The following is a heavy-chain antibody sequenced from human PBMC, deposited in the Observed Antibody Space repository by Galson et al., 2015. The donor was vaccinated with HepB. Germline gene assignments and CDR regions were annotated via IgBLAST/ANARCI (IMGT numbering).Heavy chain of an antibody. CDR3: ARGNRNDAFDI. J-gene: IGHJ3*02. CDR1: GLSFSSYS. Sequence: SLRLSCAASGLSFSSYSMHWVRQAPGKGPEWVAVTASGDNTKYYADSVKGRFTISRDNSKNTLFLQMNSLRAEDTAVYYCARGNRNDAFDIWGQGTMVTVSS. CDR2: TASGDNTK. V-gene: IGHV3-30*03. D-gene: IGHD4-11*01.